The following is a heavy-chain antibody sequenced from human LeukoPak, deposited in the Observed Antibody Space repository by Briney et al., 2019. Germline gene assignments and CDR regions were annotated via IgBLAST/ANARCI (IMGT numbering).Heavy chain of an antibody. Sequence: GGSLRLSCAASEFTFSSHPMGWVRRAPGKGLEWVSSICSSSGCTCYADSVRGRFAISRDDSKNTLYLQMNSLRAEDTAVYYCARISLPPSDNFDSWGQGTLVTVSS. CDR2: ICSSSGCT. V-gene: IGHV3-23*01. J-gene: IGHJ4*02. CDR1: EFTFSSHP. CDR3: ARISLPPSDNFDS. D-gene: IGHD2-15*01.